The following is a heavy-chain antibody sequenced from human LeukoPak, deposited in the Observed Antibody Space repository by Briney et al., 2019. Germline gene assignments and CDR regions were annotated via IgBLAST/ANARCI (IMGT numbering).Heavy chain of an antibody. V-gene: IGHV4-39*01. CDR3: ARASGSYHFDY. J-gene: IGHJ4*02. CDR2: IYYSGST. D-gene: IGHD1-26*01. Sequence: SETLSLTCTVSGGSISSSSYYWGWIRQPPGKGLEWIGSIYYSGSTHYNPSLKSRVTISVDTSKNQFSLKLSSVTAADTAVYYCARASGSYHFDYWGQGTLVTVSS. CDR1: GGSISSSSYY.